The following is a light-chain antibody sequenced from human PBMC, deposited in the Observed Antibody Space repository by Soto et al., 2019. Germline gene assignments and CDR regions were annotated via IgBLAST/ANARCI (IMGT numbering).Light chain of an antibody. CDR1: KLGDKY. J-gene: IGLJ1*01. Sequence: SYELTQPPSVSVSPGQTASITCSGDKLGDKYTSWYQQRAGQSPVLVIYQDTKRPSGIPDRFSGSNSGNTATLTISEAQAMDEADYYCQAWVSGTVDFFGTGTKVTVL. CDR3: QAWVSGTVDF. V-gene: IGLV3-1*01. CDR2: QDT.